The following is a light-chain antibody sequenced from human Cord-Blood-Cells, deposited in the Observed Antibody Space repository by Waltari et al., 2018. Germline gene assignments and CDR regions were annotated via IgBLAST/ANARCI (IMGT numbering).Light chain of an antibody. J-gene: IGLJ2*01. CDR2: DVS. V-gene: IGLV2-14*01. CDR1: SSDVGGYNH. CDR3: SSYTSSSTVV. Sequence: QSALTQPASVSGSPGQSITISCTGTSSDVGGYNHVSWYQRHPGKAPKPMIYDVSNRPAGVSNRFSGSKSGNTASLTISGLQAEDEADYYCSSYTSSSTVVFGGGTKLTVL.